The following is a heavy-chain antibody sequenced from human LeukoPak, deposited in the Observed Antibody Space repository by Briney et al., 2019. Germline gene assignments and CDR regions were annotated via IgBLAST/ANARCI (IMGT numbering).Heavy chain of an antibody. CDR1: GGSFSGYY. CDR3: ARHKLGVERNFDY. J-gene: IGHJ4*02. D-gene: IGHD1-1*01. Sequence: SETLSLTCAVYGGSFSGYYWSWIRQPPGKGLEWIGEINHSGSTNYDPSLKSRVTISVDTSKNQFSLKLSSVTAADTAVYYCARHKLGVERNFDYWGQGTLVTVSS. CDR2: INHSGST. V-gene: IGHV4-34*01.